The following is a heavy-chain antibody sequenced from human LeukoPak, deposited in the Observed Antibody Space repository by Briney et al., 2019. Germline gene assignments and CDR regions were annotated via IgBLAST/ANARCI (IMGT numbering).Heavy chain of an antibody. CDR1: GFTFSSYD. D-gene: IGHD3-22*01. J-gene: IGHJ4*02. V-gene: IGHV3-23*01. CDR2: ISSSGGST. CDR3: VKVAIDSSGYYPYFEY. Sequence: PGGSLRLSCAASGFTFSSYDMSWVRQAPGKGLEWVSVISSSGGSTYYADSVKGRFTISRDNSKDTLYLQMNSLRAEDTAVYYCVKVAIDSSGYYPYFEYWGQGTLVTVSS.